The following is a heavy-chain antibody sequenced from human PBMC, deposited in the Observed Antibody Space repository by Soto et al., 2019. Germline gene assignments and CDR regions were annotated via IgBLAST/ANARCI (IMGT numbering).Heavy chain of an antibody. CDR3: ARVEAVAGTVYYYGMDV. D-gene: IGHD6-19*01. CDR1: GFTFSGYA. CDR2: ISYDGSNK. V-gene: IGHV3-30-3*01. Sequence: QVQLVESGGGAVQPGRSLRLSCAASGFTFSGYAIHWVRQAPGKGLEWVAVISYDGSNKYYADSVKGRFTISRDNSKNTLYLQMNSLRAEDTAVYYCARVEAVAGTVYYYGMDVWGQGTTVTVSS. J-gene: IGHJ6*02.